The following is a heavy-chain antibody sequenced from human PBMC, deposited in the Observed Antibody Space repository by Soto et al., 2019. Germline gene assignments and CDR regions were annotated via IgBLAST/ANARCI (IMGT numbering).Heavy chain of an antibody. CDR1: GASINSGVYC. D-gene: IGHD3-22*01. V-gene: IGHV4-31*03. Sequence: QVQLQQSGPRLVKPSQTLSLTCNVSGASINSGVYCWSWIRQNPGQGLEWIGCIPYGGSTHYNPSLESRLSISVDTSQSQFSLKLRSGTAADTAIYFCATYYYDTSGYPWIEYWGQGTLVTVSS. CDR2: IPYGGST. CDR3: ATYYYDTSGYPWIEY. J-gene: IGHJ4*02.